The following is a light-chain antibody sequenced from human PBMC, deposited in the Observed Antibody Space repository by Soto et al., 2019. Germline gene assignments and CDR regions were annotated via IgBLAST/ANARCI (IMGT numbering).Light chain of an antibody. CDR2: GAS. Sequence: EIVLTQSPGTLSLSPGERATLSCRASQSINNRYLAWYQQKPGQAPRLLIYGASSRATGIPDRFIGSGSGTDFTLTISRLEPEDFAVYYCQQYNDWPPKLTFGGGTKVEIK. CDR3: QQYNDWPPKLT. V-gene: IGKV3-20*01. CDR1: QSINNRY. J-gene: IGKJ4*01.